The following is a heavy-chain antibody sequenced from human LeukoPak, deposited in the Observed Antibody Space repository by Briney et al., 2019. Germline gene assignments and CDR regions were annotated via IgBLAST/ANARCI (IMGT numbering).Heavy chain of an antibody. CDR3: ARLGLVGELAGEFDY. CDR2: IYPGDSDT. J-gene: IGHJ4*02. Sequence: GESLKISCKGSGYSFTSYWIGWVRQMPGKGLEWMGIIYPGDSDTRYSPSFQGQVTISADKSVSTAYLQWSSLKASDTAMYYCARLGLVGELAGEFDYWGQGTLVTVSS. CDR1: GYSFTSYW. D-gene: IGHD3-16*01. V-gene: IGHV5-51*01.